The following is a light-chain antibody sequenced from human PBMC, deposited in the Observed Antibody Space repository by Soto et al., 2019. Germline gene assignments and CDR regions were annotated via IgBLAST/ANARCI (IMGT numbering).Light chain of an antibody. V-gene: IGKV3-15*01. CDR1: QSVSSN. CDR2: GAS. J-gene: IGKJ1*01. Sequence: MVMTQSAATLSVSPVEIAAVSFTASQSVSSNLAWYQQKPGQAPRLLIYGASTRATGIPARFSGSGSGTEFTLTISSLQSEDFAVYYCQQYNNWPQTFGQGTKVDI. CDR3: QQYNNWPQT.